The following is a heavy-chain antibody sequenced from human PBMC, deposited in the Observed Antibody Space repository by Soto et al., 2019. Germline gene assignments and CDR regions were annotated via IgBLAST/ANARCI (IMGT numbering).Heavy chain of an antibody. CDR1: GFTCSSYS. J-gene: IGHJ6*02. V-gene: IGHV3-48*02. D-gene: IGHD6-6*01. Sequence: GGPLRLSCTASGFTCSSYSRNWVRQAPGKGLEWVSYISSSSSTIYYADSVKGRFTISRDNAKNSLYLQMNSLRDEDTAVYYCARPEYSSSSYGMDVWGQGTTVTVSS. CDR2: ISSSSSTI. CDR3: ARPEYSSSSYGMDV.